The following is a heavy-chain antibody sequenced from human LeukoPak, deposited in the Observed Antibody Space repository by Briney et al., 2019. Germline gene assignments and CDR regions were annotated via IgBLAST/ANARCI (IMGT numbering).Heavy chain of an antibody. J-gene: IGHJ4*02. D-gene: IGHD3-10*01. Sequence: PGGSLRLSCAASGFTVSSNYMSWVRQAPGKGLEWVSVIYSGGSTYYADSVKGRFTISRDNSKSTLYLQTNSLRAEDTAVYYCAAITMVRGWVFDYWGQGTLVTVSS. CDR2: IYSGGST. CDR1: GFTVSSNY. CDR3: AAITMVRGWVFDY. V-gene: IGHV3-66*01.